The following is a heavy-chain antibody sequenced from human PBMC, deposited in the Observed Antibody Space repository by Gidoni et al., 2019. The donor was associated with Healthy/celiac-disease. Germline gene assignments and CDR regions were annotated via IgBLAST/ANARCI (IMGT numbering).Heavy chain of an antibody. CDR3: TSPRYCSGGSCYPTYWYFDL. D-gene: IGHD2-15*01. J-gene: IGHJ2*01. CDR2: IRSKAYGGTT. Sequence: APGKGLEWVGFIRSKAYGGTTEYAASVKGRFTISRDDSKSIAYLQMNSLKTEDTAVYYCTSPRYCSGGSCYPTYWYFDLWGRGTLVTVSS. V-gene: IGHV3-49*02.